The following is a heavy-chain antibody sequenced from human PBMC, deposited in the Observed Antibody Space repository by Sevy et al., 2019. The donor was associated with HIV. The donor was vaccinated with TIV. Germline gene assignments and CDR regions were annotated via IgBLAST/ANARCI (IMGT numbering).Heavy chain of an antibody. CDR1: GFTFSNYA. CDR2: IRISGGNT. V-gene: IGHV3-23*01. J-gene: IGHJ4*02. D-gene: IGHD2-8*01. CDR3: AREGCTKPHDY. Sequence: GGSLRLSCAASGFTFSNYAMSWVRQAPGKGLEWVSSIRISGGNTYYADSVKGRFTISRDNSKSSVYLQMNNLRPEDTAVYYCAREGCTKPHDYWGQGTLVTVSS.